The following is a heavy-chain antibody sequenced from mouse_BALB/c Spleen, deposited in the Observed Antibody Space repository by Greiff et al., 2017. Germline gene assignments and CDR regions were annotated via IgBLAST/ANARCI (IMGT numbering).Heavy chain of an antibody. J-gene: IGHJ4*01. CDR3: ARHEKGYDYDEGYYAMDY. D-gene: IGHD2-4*01. CDR1: GYTFTEYI. V-gene: IGHV1-62-2*01. CDR2: FYPGSGSI. Sequence: QVQLQQSGAGLVKPGASVKLSCKASGYTFTEYIIHWVKQRSGQGLEWIGWFYPGSGSIKYNEKFKDKATLTADKSSSTVYMELSRLTSEDSAVYFCARHEKGYDYDEGYYAMDYWGQGTSVTVSS.